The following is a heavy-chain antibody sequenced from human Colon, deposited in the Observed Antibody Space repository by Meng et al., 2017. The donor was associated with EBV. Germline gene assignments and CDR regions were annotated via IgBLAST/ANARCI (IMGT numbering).Heavy chain of an antibody. D-gene: IGHD4-17*01. Sequence: QVQLQESGPGLVKPSXXLSLTRTVSGGSISSGDYYWSWIRQPPGKGLEWIGEIYHSGRTNYNPSVKSRVSMSVDKSQNHFSLRLSSVTAADTAVYFCARTNYGDYNWFDPWGQGTLVTVSS. V-gene: IGHV4-30-4*01. J-gene: IGHJ5*02. CDR3: ARTNYGDYNWFDP. CDR2: IYHSGRT. CDR1: GGSISSGDYY.